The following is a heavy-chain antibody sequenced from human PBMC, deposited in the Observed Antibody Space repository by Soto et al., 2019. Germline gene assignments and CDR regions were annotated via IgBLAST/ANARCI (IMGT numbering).Heavy chain of an antibody. CDR1: GFTFSSYG. Sequence: QVQLEESGGGVVQPGRSLRLSCVASGFTFSSYGMHWVRQAPGKGLEWVAFVSFDGTKKSYAGSVKGRFTISSDNSKNKVYLQMDSLRAEDTAVYYCAKDGVVGSTQIIYYFDYWGQGNLVTVSS. CDR2: VSFDGTKK. J-gene: IGHJ4*02. D-gene: IGHD1-26*01. CDR3: AKDGVVGSTQIIYYFDY. V-gene: IGHV3-30*18.